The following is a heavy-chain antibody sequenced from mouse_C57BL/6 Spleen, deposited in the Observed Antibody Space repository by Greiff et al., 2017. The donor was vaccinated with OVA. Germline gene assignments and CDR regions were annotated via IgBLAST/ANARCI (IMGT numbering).Heavy chain of an antibody. CDR2: IWRGGST. CDR3: AKSLAPYYAMDY. J-gene: IGHJ4*01. CDR1: GFSLTSYG. Sequence: VKVVESGPGLVQPSQSLSITCTVSGFSLTSYGVHWVRQSPGKGLEWLGVIWRGGSTDYNAAFMSRLSITKDNSKSQVFFKMNSLQADDTAIYYCAKSLAPYYAMDYWGQGTSVTVSS. V-gene: IGHV2-5*01.